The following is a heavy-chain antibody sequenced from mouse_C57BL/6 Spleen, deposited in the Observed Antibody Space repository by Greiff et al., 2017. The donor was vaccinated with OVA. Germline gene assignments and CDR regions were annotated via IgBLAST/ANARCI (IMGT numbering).Heavy chain of an antibody. Sequence: VQLKESGAELARPGASVKLSCKASGYTFTSYGISWVKQRTGQGLEWIGEIYPRSGNTYYNEKFKGKATLTADKSSSTAYMELRSLTSEDSAVYFCARGGIYYDYDGAWFAYWGQGTLVTVSA. V-gene: IGHV1-81*01. CDR1: GYTFTSYG. J-gene: IGHJ3*01. CDR3: ARGGIYYDYDGAWFAY. D-gene: IGHD2-4*01. CDR2: IYPRSGNT.